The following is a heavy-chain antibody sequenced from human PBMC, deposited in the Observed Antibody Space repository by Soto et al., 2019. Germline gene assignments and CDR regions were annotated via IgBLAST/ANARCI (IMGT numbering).Heavy chain of an antibody. D-gene: IGHD3-9*01. CDR2: IYHTGCT. CDR1: NASISSSNW. V-gene: IGHV4-4*02. Sequence: QVQLQESGPRLVKPSGTLSLTCVITNASISSSNWWSWVRQTPGKGLEWIGEIYHTGCTNYTPSLKSRVTMSIDKSINRFSRRLTSLTAADTAVYYCVRDEAHYDILTGSSLGRAFDIWGQGTMVTVSS. CDR3: VRDEAHYDILTGSSLGRAFDI. J-gene: IGHJ3*02.